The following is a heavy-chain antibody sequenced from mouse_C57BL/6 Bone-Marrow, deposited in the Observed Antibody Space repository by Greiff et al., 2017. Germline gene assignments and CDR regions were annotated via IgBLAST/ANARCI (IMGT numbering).Heavy chain of an antibody. CDR1: GFTFSSYG. V-gene: IGHV5-6*02. CDR2: ISSGGSYT. D-gene: IGHD1-1*01. CDR3: ARHGYYGSSYFYYFDY. J-gene: IGHJ2*01. Sequence: EVKLVESGGDLVKPGGSLKLSCAASGFTFSSYGMSWVRQTPDKRLEWVATISSGGSYTYYPDSVKGRFTISRDNAKNTLYLQMSSLKSEDTAMYYCARHGYYGSSYFYYFDYWGQGTTLTVSS.